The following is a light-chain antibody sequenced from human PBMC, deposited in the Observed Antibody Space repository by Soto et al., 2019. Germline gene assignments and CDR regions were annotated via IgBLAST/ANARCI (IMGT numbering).Light chain of an antibody. Sequence: DIVLTQSPGTLSLSPGERATLSCRASQSVRSNYLAWFQQKPGQAPRLLIYAASSRSTGIPDRFIGSGSGTDFTLSITRLEPEDFAVYYCQQYFSSPKTFGQGTKVEIK. V-gene: IGKV3-20*01. CDR1: QSVRSNY. CDR2: AAS. J-gene: IGKJ1*01. CDR3: QQYFSSPKT.